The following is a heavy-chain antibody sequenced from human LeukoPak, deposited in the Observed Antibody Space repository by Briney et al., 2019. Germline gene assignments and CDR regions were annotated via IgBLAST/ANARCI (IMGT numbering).Heavy chain of an antibody. D-gene: IGHD3-3*01. V-gene: IGHV3-48*04. CDR1: GFTFSSHG. J-gene: IGHJ4*02. CDR3: ARPLRESGYFYFDY. Sequence: GGSLRLSCAASGFTFSSHGMHWVRQAPGKGLEWVSYITSGSSTIYYPDSVKGRFTISRDNAKNSLYLQMNSLRAEDTAVYYCARPLRESGYFYFDYWGQGTLVTVSS. CDR2: ITSGSSTI.